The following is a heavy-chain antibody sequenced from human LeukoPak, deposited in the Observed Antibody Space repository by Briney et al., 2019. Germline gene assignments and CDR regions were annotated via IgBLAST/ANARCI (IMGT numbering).Heavy chain of an antibody. CDR2: IIPIFGTA. J-gene: IGHJ1*01. D-gene: IGHD2-2*01. CDR3: AKSSYCSSTSCFEYFPH. V-gene: IGHV1-69*13. CDR1: GGTFSSYA. Sequence: ASVKVSCKASGGTFSSYAISWVRQAPGQGLEWMGGIIPIFGTANYAQKFQGRVTITADESTSTAYMELSSLRSEDTAVYYCAKSSYCSSTSCFEYFPHWGQGTLVTVSS.